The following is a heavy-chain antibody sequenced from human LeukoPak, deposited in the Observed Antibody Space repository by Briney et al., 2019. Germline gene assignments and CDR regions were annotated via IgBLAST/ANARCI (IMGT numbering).Heavy chain of an antibody. CDR3: VSGSSGWLYFQH. V-gene: IGHV4-31*03. CDR2: TYYSGSA. J-gene: IGHJ1*01. Sequence: PSQTLSLTCTVFGGSISRSGYYWSWIRQHPGKGLEWIGYTYYSGSAYYNPSLKSRVTISVDTSKNQFSLKVSSVTAADTAVYYCVSGSSGWLYFQHWGQGTLVTVSS. D-gene: IGHD6-19*01. CDR1: GGSISRSGYY.